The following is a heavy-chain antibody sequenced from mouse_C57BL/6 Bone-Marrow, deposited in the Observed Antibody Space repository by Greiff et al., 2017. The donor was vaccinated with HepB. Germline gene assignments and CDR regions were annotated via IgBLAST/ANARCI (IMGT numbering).Heavy chain of an antibody. CDR2: ISDGGSYT. J-gene: IGHJ3*01. CDR3: ARGYYGYDEGYAY. CDR1: GFTFSSYA. D-gene: IGHD2-2*01. V-gene: IGHV5-4*03. Sequence: EVMLVESGGGLVKPGGSLKLSCAASGFTFSSYAMSWVRQTPEKRLEWVATISDGGSYTYYPDNVKGRFTISRDNAKNTLYLQMSHLKSEDTAMYYCARGYYGYDEGYAYWGRGNRVTVSA.